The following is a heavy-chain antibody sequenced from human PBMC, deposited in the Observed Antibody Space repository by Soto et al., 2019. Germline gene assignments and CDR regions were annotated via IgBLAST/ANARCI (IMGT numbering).Heavy chain of an antibody. D-gene: IGHD4-17*01. CDR1: GFTFSSYA. V-gene: IGHV3-23*01. J-gene: IGHJ2*01. CDR3: ATRLPYYGDYVLFPWYFDL. Sequence: EVQLLESGGGLVQPGGSLRLSCAASGFTFSSYAMSWVRQAPGKGLEWVSAISGSGGSTYYADSVKGRFTISRDNSKNTLYLQMNSLRAEDTAVYYCATRLPYYGDYVLFPWYFDLWGRGTLVTVSS. CDR2: ISGSGGST.